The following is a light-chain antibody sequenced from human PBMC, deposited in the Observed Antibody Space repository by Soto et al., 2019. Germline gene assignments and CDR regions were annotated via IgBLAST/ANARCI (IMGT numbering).Light chain of an antibody. CDR1: QSVSHN. CDR2: DAS. V-gene: IGKV3-15*01. Sequence: IVLTQSPATLSVSPGERATLSCRASQSVSHNLAWYQQKPGQAPRLLIYDASTRATGIPARFSGSGSGTEFTLTISSPQSEDFAVYYCQQYKNWLTWTFGQGTKVDIK. J-gene: IGKJ1*01. CDR3: QQYKNWLTWT.